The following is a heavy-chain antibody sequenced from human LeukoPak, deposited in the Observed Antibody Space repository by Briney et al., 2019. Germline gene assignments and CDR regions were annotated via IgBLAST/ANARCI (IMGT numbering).Heavy chain of an antibody. V-gene: IGHV3-53*01. CDR2: IYSGGST. J-gene: IGHJ4*02. D-gene: IGHD2-2*01. CDR3: AKVRGVVVPAAVS. Sequence: GGSLRLSCAASGFTVSSNYMSWVRQAPGKGLEWVSVIYSGGSTYYADSVKGRFTISRDNSKNTLYLQMNSLRAEDTAVYYCAKVRGVVVPAAVSRGQGPLVPVSS. CDR1: GFTVSSNY.